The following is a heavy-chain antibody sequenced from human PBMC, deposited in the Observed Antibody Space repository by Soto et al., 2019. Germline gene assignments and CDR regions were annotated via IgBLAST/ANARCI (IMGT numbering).Heavy chain of an antibody. CDR1: GCSINSGVYS. D-gene: IGHD3-22*01. CDR3: ARAKDYYGSSGFPHRSFDY. J-gene: IGHJ4*02. V-gene: IGHV4-30-2*01. CDR2: IDHSGST. Sequence: PSETLSLTFAASGCSINSGVYSWSWIRQPPGKGLEWIGYIDHSGSTYYNPSLKSRVTISLDRSKNQFSLKLSSVTAADTAVYYCARAKDYYGSSGFPHRSFDYWGQGTLVTVSS.